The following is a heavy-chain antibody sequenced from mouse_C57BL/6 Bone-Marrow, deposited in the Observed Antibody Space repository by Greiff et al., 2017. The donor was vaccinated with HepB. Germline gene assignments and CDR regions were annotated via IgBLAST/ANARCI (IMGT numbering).Heavy chain of an antibody. J-gene: IGHJ2*01. CDR2: IYPGSGNT. V-gene: IGHV1-66*01. D-gene: IGHD2-1*01. CDR3: ARRIYYGNYEKDY. CDR1: GYSFTSYY. Sequence: QVQLKQSGPELVQPGASVKISCKASGYSFTSYYIHWVKQRPGQGLEWIGWIYPGSGNTKYNEKFKGKASLTADTSTSTAYMQLSSLTPEDSAVYYCARRIYYGNYEKDYWGQGTTLTVSS.